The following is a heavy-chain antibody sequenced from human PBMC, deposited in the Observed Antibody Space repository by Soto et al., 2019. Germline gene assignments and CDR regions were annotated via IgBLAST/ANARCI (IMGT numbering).Heavy chain of an antibody. D-gene: IGHD6-19*01. V-gene: IGHV4-59*01. CDR3: ARMRPTGWHDYYFFGMDL. CDR1: GGSLTANY. J-gene: IGHJ6*02. CDR2: VFSRGGT. Sequence: SDTLSLTCAVSGGSLTANYWTWIRQPHGKGLEWIGCVFSRGGTYYAPSLKSRVTISLDTSKNQFSWRLTSMTTADTAVYYCARMRPTGWHDYYFFGMDLWGQGTTVTVSS.